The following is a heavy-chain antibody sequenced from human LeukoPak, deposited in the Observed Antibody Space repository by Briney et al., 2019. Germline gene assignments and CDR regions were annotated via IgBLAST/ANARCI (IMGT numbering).Heavy chain of an antibody. Sequence: PGGSLRLSCAASGFTFNSYAMSWVRQAPWERLQWVSGFSDSGGNTYYADSVRGRFTISRDNSKNTLYLQMNSLRAEDTAVYYCARHRSPWLIDYWGQGTLVTVSS. CDR1: GFTFNSYA. J-gene: IGHJ4*02. D-gene: IGHD5-12*01. CDR2: FSDSGGNT. CDR3: ARHRSPWLIDY. V-gene: IGHV3-23*01.